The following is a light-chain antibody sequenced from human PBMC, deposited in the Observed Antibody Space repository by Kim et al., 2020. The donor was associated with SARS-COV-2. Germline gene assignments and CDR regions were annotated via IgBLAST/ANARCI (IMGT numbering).Light chain of an antibody. CDR3: NSRDSSGNHVV. Sequence: LGQTVRFTCQGDSLRSYYASWYQQKPGQAPVLVIYGKNNRPSGIPDRFSGSSSGNTASLTITGAQAEDEADYYCNSRDSSGNHVVFGGGTQLTVL. CDR2: GKN. J-gene: IGLJ2*01. V-gene: IGLV3-19*01. CDR1: SLRSYY.